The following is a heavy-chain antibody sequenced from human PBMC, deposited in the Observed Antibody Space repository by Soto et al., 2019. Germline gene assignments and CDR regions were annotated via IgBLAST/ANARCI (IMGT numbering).Heavy chain of an antibody. CDR2: IWYDGSNK. CDR3: ARDRMLELRWGELIDY. CDR1: GFTFSRYG. Sequence: QVQLVESGGGVVQPGRSLRLSCAASGFTFSRYGMHWVRQAPGKGLEWVAVIWYDGSNKYYADSVKGRFTISRENSKNPLYLQMNSLRAEDTAVYYCARDRMLELRWGELIDYWGQGTLGTVSS. V-gene: IGHV3-33*01. D-gene: IGHD3-16*01. J-gene: IGHJ4*02.